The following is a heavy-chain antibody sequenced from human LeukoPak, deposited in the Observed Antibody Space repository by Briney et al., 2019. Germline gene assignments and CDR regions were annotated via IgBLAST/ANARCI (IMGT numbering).Heavy chain of an antibody. D-gene: IGHD3-3*01. CDR3: ARSEPYYDFWSGYGH. CDR2: MNPNSGNT. Sequence: ASVKVSCKASGYTFTSYDINWVRQATGQGLEWMGWMNPNSGNTGYAQKFQGRVTMTRNTSISTAYMELSSLRSEDTAVYYCARSEPYYDFWSGYGHWGQGTPVTVSS. V-gene: IGHV1-8*01. J-gene: IGHJ4*02. CDR1: GYTFTSYD.